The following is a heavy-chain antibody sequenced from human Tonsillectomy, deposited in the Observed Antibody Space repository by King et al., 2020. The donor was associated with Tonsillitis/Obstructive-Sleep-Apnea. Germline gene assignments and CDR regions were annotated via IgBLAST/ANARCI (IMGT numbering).Heavy chain of an antibody. D-gene: IGHD6-6*01. CDR3: ARHSRDSSWGDYFSSMDV. Sequence: QLQESGPGLVKPSETLSLTCTVSGGSVSSSDYYWGWIRQPPGKGLEWIGTIYYDGTTYYNPPLKSRVTISVAPSKNQFSLNLNSVTAADTAVYYCARHSRDSSWGDYFSSMDVWGKGTTVTVSS. J-gene: IGHJ6*03. V-gene: IGHV4-39*01. CDR1: GGSVSSSDYY. CDR2: IYYDGTT.